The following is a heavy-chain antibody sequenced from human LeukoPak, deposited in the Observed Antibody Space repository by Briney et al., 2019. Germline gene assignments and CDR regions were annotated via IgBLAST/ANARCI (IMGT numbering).Heavy chain of an antibody. V-gene: IGHV3-23*01. CDR1: GFTLSDHC. Sequence: GGSLRLSCAASGFTLSDHCMDWVRQAPGKGLEWVSAISGSGGSTYYADSVKGRFTISRDNSKNTLYLQMNSLRAEDTAVYYCAKVTTRDNWFDPWGQGTLVTVSS. D-gene: IGHD4-11*01. J-gene: IGHJ5*02. CDR3: AKVTTRDNWFDP. CDR2: ISGSGGST.